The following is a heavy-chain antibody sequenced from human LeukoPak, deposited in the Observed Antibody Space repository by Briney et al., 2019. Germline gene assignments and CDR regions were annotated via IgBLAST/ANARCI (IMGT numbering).Heavy chain of an antibody. D-gene: IGHD3-22*01. Sequence: TSSETLSLTCTVSGGSISSSSYYWSWIRQPPGKGLEWIGEINHSGSTNYNPSLKSRVTISVDTSKNQFSLKLSSVTAADTAVYYCARRRTQIDYYDSSGYYAFDIWGQGTMVTVSS. V-gene: IGHV4-39*07. J-gene: IGHJ3*02. CDR1: GGSISSSSYY. CDR3: ARRRTQIDYYDSSGYYAFDI. CDR2: INHSGST.